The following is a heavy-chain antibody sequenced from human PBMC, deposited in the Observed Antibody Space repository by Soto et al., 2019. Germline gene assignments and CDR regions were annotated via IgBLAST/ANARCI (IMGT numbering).Heavy chain of an antibody. V-gene: IGHV4-38-2*02. D-gene: IGHD3-10*01. J-gene: IGHJ4*01. CDR3: ARVHVMVVAVSTFDY. CDR2: IYHGGTT. CDR1: GYSISRGSY. Sequence: SETLSLTCTVSGYSISRGSYWAWFRQPPGKGPEWIASIYHGGTTFYNPSLKSRITISVDTSNNQFSLKLTSETAADTAVYYCARVHVMVVAVSTFDYWGHGTLVTVPQ.